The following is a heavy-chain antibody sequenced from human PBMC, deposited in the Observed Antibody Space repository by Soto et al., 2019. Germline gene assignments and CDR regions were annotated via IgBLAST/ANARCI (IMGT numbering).Heavy chain of an antibody. D-gene: IGHD4-17*01. CDR2: INPSGGST. V-gene: IGHV1-46*01. J-gene: IGHJ6*02. CDR3: AREPSDYGDYGAYYYYGMDV. Sequence: GASVKVSCKASGYTFTSYYMHWVRQAPGQGLEWMGIINPSGGSTSYAQKFQGRVTMTRDTSTSTVYMELSSLRSEDTAVYYCAREPSDYGDYGAYYYYGMDVWGQGTTVTVSS. CDR1: GYTFTSYY.